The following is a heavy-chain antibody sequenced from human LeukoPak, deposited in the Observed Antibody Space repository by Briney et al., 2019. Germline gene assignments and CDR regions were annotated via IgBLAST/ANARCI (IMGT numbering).Heavy chain of an antibody. V-gene: IGHV1-18*01. CDR3: TRDVSNY. J-gene: IGHJ4*02. CDR1: GYTFTSYG. CDR2: ISAYNANA. Sequence: ASVKVSCKASGYTFTSYGISWVRQAPGQGLEWMGWISAYNANANYARKFQGRFTMTTDRSTSTAYMELRTLTSDDTAVYYCTRDVSNYWGQGTLVTASA.